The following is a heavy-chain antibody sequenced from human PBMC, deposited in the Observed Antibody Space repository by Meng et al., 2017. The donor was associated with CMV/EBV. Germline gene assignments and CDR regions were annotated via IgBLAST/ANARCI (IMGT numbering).Heavy chain of an antibody. CDR2: INHSGST. CDR1: GGSFSGYY. J-gene: IGHJ4*02. D-gene: IGHD6-6*01. CDR3: ARDRSPRPYYFDY. Sequence: SETLSLTCAVYGGSFSGYYWSWIRQPPGKGLEWIGEINHSGSTNYNPSLKSRVTISVDTSKNQFSLKLSSVTAADTAVYYCARDRSPRPYYFDYWGQGTLVTVPQ. V-gene: IGHV4-34*01.